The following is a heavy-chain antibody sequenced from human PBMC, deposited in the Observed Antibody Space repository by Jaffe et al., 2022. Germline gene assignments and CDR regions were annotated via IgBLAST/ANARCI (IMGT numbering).Heavy chain of an antibody. CDR3: ARVTEPYYSAIFDV. CDR2: INPSGGST. V-gene: IGHV1-46*01. D-gene: IGHD1-26*01. CDR1: GYTFTTFH. J-gene: IGHJ3*01. Sequence: QVQLVQSGAEVKKPGASVKVSCKASGYTFTTFHMHWVRQAPGQGLEWMGMINPSGGSTTYQQKFQGRVTMTRDTSTSTVYMELSSLRSEDTAVYYCARVTEPYYSAIFDVWGQGTMVAVSS.